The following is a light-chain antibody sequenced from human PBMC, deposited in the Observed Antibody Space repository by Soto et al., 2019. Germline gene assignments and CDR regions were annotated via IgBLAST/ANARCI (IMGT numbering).Light chain of an antibody. CDR1: QSISSW. CDR3: KHYNSYSGT. V-gene: IGKV1-5*01. Sequence: DIQMTQSPSTLSASVGDRVTITCRASQSISSWLAWYQHKPGKAPKLLIYDASSLQSGVPSRFSGSGSGTEFTLTISSLQPDDFATYYCKHYNSYSGTCGQGTKVEIK. J-gene: IGKJ1*01. CDR2: DAS.